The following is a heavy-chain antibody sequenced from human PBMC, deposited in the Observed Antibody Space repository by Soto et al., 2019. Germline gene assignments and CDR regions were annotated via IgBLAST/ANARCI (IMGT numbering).Heavy chain of an antibody. D-gene: IGHD3-3*01. V-gene: IGHV4-59*01. CDR3: ARDGYDFWSGNNWFDP. Sequence: PSETLSLTCTVSGGSISSYYWSWIRQPPGKGLEWIGYIYYSGSTNYNPSLKSRVTISVDTSKNQFSLKLSSVTAADTAVYYCARDGYDFWSGNNWFDPWGQGTLVTV. CDR2: IYYSGST. CDR1: GGSISSYY. J-gene: IGHJ5*02.